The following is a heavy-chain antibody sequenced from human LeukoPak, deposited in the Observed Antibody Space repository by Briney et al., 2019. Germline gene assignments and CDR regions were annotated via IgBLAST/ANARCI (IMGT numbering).Heavy chain of an antibody. D-gene: IGHD3-16*02. V-gene: IGHV3-7*03. Sequence: GGSLRLSCAASGFTFSNYYMKWVRQAHGKGPEWVANINEDGTVKHYVDSVKGRFTISRDNAKNSLFLQMNSLRAEDTAMYYCMRGRGFIPDYWGQGTLVTVSS. CDR1: GFTFSNYY. CDR3: MRGRGFIPDY. J-gene: IGHJ4*02. CDR2: INEDGTVK.